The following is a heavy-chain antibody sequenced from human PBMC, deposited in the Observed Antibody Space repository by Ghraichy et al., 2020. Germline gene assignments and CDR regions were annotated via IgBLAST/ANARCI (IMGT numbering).Heavy chain of an antibody. J-gene: IGHJ5*02. CDR2: ISSSGSTI. CDR3: AREGVRTISPASGDWFDP. CDR1: GFTFSSYE. D-gene: IGHD3-3*01. Sequence: GRSLRLSCAASGFTFSSYEMNWVRQAPGKGLEWVSYISSSGSTIYYADSVKGRFTISRDNSKNTLYLQMNSLRAEDTAVYYCAREGVRTISPASGDWFDPWGQGTLVTVSS. V-gene: IGHV3-48*03.